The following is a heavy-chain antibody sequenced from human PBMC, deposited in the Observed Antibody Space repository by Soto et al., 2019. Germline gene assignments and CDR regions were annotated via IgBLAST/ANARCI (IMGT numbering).Heavy chain of an antibody. J-gene: IGHJ6*02. CDR1: GGSISSGDYY. CDR2: IYYSGST. CDR3: ARADGWFGEDSSGYTYYYGMDV. D-gene: IGHD3-22*01. Sequence: PSETLSLTCTVSGGSISSGDYYRSWIRKPPGKGLEWIGYIYYSGSTYYNPYLKSRVTISVDKSKNQFSLKLSSVTAADTAVYYCARADGWFGEDSSGYTYYYGMDVWGQGTTVTVSS. V-gene: IGHV4-30-4*01.